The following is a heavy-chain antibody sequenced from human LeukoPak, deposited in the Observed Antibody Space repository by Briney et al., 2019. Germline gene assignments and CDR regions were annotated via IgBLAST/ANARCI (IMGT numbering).Heavy chain of an antibody. CDR1: GFTFSGSA. CDR3: TTTYYDSSGYPIDY. Sequence: GGSLRLSCAASGFTFSGSAMHWVRQASGKGLEWVGRIRSKANNYATAYAASVKGRFTISRDDSKNTAYLQMNSLKTEDTAVYYCTTTYYDSSGYPIDYWGQGTLVTVSS. CDR2: IRSKANNYAT. D-gene: IGHD3-22*01. J-gene: IGHJ4*02. V-gene: IGHV3-73*01.